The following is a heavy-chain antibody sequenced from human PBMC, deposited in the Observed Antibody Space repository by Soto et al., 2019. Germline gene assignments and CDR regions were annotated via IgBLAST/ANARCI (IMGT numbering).Heavy chain of an antibody. J-gene: IGHJ5*02. Sequence: EVQLLESGGGLVQPGGSLRLSCAASGFTFGDFVMNWVRQAPGRGLEWVSSISGSGSSTYYADSVKGRFTISRDNSKGTVFLQMESLRGEDTAVYYCANGRSGSWNRGRPPNWFHPWGQGTQVTVSS. V-gene: IGHV3-23*01. D-gene: IGHD6-13*01. CDR2: ISGSGSST. CDR1: GFTFGDFV. CDR3: ANGRSGSWNRGRPPNWFHP.